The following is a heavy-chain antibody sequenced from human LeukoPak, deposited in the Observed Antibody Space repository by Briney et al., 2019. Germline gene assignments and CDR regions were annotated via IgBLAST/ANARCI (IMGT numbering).Heavy chain of an antibody. V-gene: IGHV4-39*01. CDR3: ARLLGYCSSTSCYLFFDY. Sequence: PSETLSLTCTVSGGSISSSSYYWGWIRQPPGKGLEWIGSIYYSGSTYYNPSLKSRVTISVDTSKNQFSLKLSSVTAADTAVYYCARLLGYCSSTSCYLFFDYWGQGTLVTVSS. D-gene: IGHD2-2*01. J-gene: IGHJ4*02. CDR2: IYYSGST. CDR1: GGSISSSSYY.